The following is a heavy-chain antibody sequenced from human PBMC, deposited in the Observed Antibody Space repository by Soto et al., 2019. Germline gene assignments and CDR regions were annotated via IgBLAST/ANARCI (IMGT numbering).Heavy chain of an antibody. CDR1: GFTFSSYA. J-gene: IGHJ4*02. D-gene: IGHD2-15*01. V-gene: IGHV3-23*01. Sequence: QPGGSLRLSCAPSGFTFSSYAMGWVRQGPGKGLEWVAVVSIGGSTHYADSVRGRFTISRDNSKNTLSLQMNSLTAEDTAVYFCAKRRGAGGHFDYWGQGALVTVSS. CDR3: AKRRGAGGHFDY. CDR2: VSIGGST.